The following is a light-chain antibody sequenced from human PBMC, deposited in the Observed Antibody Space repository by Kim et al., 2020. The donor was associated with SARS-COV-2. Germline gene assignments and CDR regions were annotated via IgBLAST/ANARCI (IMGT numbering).Light chain of an antibody. CDR2: YDS. Sequence: PGKPARITCGGNNLGSKSVHWYQQKQGQAPVLVIYYDSDRPSGIPERFSGSNSGNTATLTISRVEAGDEADYYCQVWDSSSDHYVFGTGTKVTVL. CDR1: NLGSKS. J-gene: IGLJ1*01. V-gene: IGLV3-21*04. CDR3: QVWDSSSDHYV.